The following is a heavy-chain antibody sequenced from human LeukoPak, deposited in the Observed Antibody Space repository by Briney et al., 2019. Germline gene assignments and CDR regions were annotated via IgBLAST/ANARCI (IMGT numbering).Heavy chain of an antibody. CDR1: GFTFSSYA. CDR3: AKDSRVGGSGSVEFDY. V-gene: IGHV3-23*01. J-gene: IGHJ4*02. D-gene: IGHD3-10*01. Sequence: GGSLRLSCAASGFTFSSYAMSWVRQAPGKGLEWVSAISGSGGSTYYADSVKGRFTISRDNSKNTLYLQMNSLRAEDTAVYYCAKDSRVGGSGSVEFDYWGQGTLVTVSS. CDR2: ISGSGGST.